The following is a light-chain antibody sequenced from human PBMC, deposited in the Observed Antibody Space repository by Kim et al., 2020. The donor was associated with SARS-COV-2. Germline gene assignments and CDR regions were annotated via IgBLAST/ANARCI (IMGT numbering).Light chain of an antibody. Sequence: VTISCSGSSSSIGAGYDVHWYQHLPGPAPKLRIYGNSNRPSGVPDRFSGSKSGTSASLAITGLQAEDEADYYCQSYDSSLSGSGVFGGGTQLTVL. CDR3: QSYDSSLSGSGV. V-gene: IGLV1-40*01. CDR2: GNS. J-gene: IGLJ2*01. CDR1: SSSIGAGYD.